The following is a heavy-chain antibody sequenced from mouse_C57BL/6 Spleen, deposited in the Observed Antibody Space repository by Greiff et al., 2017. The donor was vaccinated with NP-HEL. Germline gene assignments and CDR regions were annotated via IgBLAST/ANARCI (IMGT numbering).Heavy chain of an antibody. Sequence: DVKLVESGGGLVKPGGSLKLSCAASGFTFSSYAMSWVRQTPEKRLEWVATISDGGSYTYYPDNVKGRFTRSRDNAKNNLYLQMSHLKSEDTAMYYCARDYDGAWFAYWGQGTLVTVSA. CDR1: GFTFSSYA. V-gene: IGHV5-4*03. D-gene: IGHD2-4*01. CDR2: ISDGGSYT. J-gene: IGHJ3*01. CDR3: ARDYDGAWFAY.